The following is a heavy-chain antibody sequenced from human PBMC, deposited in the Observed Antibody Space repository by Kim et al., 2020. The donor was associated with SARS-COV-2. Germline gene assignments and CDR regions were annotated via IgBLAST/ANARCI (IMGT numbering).Heavy chain of an antibody. D-gene: IGHD2-15*01. Sequence: GGSLRLSCAASGFTFSSYGMHWVRQAPGKGLEWVAVIWYDGSNKYYADSVKGRFTISRDNSKNTLYLQMNSLRAEDTAVYYCARARIYCSGGSCRFGGDFDYWGQGTLVTVSS. CDR1: GFTFSSYG. CDR2: IWYDGSNK. CDR3: ARARIYCSGGSCRFGGDFDY. V-gene: IGHV3-33*01. J-gene: IGHJ4*02.